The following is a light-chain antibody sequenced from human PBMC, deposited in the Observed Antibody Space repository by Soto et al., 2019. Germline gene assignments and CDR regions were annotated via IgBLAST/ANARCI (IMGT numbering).Light chain of an antibody. CDR3: ATWDSNLRAVV. CDR1: ISNIGVNY. Sequence: QSVLTQPPSVSAAPGLKVTISCSGSISNIGVNYVSWYQQVPGTAPKLLIYEHNKRPSGIPDRFSGSTSGTSATLGITGLQTGDEGDYYCATWDSNLRAVVFGGVTKVTVL. J-gene: IGLJ2*01. V-gene: IGLV1-51*01. CDR2: EHN.